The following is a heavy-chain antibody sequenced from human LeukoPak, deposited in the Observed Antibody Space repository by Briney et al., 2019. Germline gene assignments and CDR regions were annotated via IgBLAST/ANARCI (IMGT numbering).Heavy chain of an antibody. CDR3: ARSYGDYGNHYYYMDV. CDR1: GCTFTGYY. Sequence: GASVKVSCTASGCTFTGYYMHWVRQAPGQGLEWMGRINPNSGGTNYAQKFQGRVTMTRDTSISTAYMELSRLRSDDTAVYYCARSYGDYGNHYYYMDVWGKGTTVTVSS. J-gene: IGHJ6*03. V-gene: IGHV1-2*06. D-gene: IGHD4-17*01. CDR2: INPNSGGT.